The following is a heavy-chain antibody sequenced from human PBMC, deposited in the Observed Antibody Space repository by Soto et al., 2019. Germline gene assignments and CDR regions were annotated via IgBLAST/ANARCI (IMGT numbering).Heavy chain of an antibody. D-gene: IGHD3-3*01. Sequence: QVQLVQSGAEVKKPGASVKVSCKASGYTFTGYYMHWVRQAPGQGLEWMGWINPNSGGTNYAQKFQGWVTITRDTSISTAYMELSRLRSDDTAVYYCARAGTDYDFWSGYPYYYYYGMDVWGQGTTVTVSS. J-gene: IGHJ6*02. CDR2: INPNSGGT. CDR3: ARAGTDYDFWSGYPYYYYYGMDV. V-gene: IGHV1-2*04. CDR1: GYTFTGYY.